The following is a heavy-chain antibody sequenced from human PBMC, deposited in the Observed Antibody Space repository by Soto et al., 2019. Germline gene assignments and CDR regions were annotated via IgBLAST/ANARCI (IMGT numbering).Heavy chain of an antibody. CDR2: IIPIFGTA. Sequence: QVQLVQSGAEVKKPGSSVKVSCKASGGTFSSYAISWVRQAPGQGLEWMGGIIPIFGTANYAQKFQGSVTITADESTSTAYMELSSRRCEDTAVYYCARDGGITMVRGVSSWFDTWGQGTLVTVSS. D-gene: IGHD3-10*01. J-gene: IGHJ5*02. CDR1: GGTFSSYA. CDR3: ARDGGITMVRGVSSWFDT. V-gene: IGHV1-69*12.